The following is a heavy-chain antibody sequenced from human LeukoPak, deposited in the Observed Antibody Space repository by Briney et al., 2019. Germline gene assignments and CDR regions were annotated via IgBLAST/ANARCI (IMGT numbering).Heavy chain of an antibody. CDR2: IYYSGST. CDR3: ARHRPPITMVRGVIRSPRQNNYYYGMDV. J-gene: IGHJ6*02. D-gene: IGHD3-10*01. Sequence: SETLCLTCTVSGGSISSYYWSWIRQPPGKGLEWIGYIYYSGSTNCNPSLKSRVTISVDTSKNQFSLKLSSVTAADTAVYYCARHRPPITMVRGVIRSPRQNNYYYGMDVWGQGTTVTVSS. CDR1: GGSISSYY. V-gene: IGHV4-59*08.